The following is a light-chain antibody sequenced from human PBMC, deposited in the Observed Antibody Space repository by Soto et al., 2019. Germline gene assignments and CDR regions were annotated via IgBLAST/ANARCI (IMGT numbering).Light chain of an antibody. CDR3: QQANSFPPPLT. CDR1: QDISSW. V-gene: IGKV1-12*01. CDR2: AAS. J-gene: IGKJ4*01. Sequence: DVQMTQSPSSVSASVGDRVTITCRASQDISSWLAWYQQKPGKAPKLLIYAASSLQSGVPSRFSGSGSGTDFTLTILSLQPEDFATYYCQQANSFPPPLTFGGGTKVEIK.